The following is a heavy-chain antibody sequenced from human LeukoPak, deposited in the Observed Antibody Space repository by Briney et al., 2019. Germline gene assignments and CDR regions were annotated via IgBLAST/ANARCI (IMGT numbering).Heavy chain of an antibody. CDR3: ASGEMATIRYYFDY. Sequence: SVKVSCKASGGTFSSYAISWVRQAPGQGLEWMGGIIPIFGTANYAQKFQGRVTITADESTSTAYMELSSLRSGDTAVYYCASGEMATIRYYFDYWGQGTLVTVSS. CDR2: IIPIFGTA. J-gene: IGHJ4*02. V-gene: IGHV1-69*01. D-gene: IGHD5-24*01. CDR1: GGTFSSYA.